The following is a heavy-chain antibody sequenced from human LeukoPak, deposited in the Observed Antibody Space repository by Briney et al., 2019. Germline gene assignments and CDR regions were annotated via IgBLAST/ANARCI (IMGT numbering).Heavy chain of an antibody. CDR1: GFTFSSYA. CDR3: AKDGRDSSGWYRNYYDY. J-gene: IGHJ4*02. CDR2: ISAGGSGT. V-gene: IGHV3-23*01. Sequence: PRRSLRLSCAASGFTFSSYAMSWVRQAPGKGLEWVSVISAGGSGTYYADSVKGRFTISRDNSKNTLYLQMNSLRAEDTAVYYCAKDGRDSSGWYRNYYDYWGQGTLVTVSS. D-gene: IGHD6-19*01.